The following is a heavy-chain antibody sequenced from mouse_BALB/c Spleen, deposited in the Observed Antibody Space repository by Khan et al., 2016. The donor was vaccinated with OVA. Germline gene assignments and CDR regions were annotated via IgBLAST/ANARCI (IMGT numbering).Heavy chain of an antibody. V-gene: IGHV1-5*01. J-gene: IGHJ2*01. Sequence: EVELVESGTVLARPGASVKMSCKASGYTFTNYWMHWVKQRPGQGLEWIGTIYPGNSDTNYNQKFTGKAKLTAVTSTSTAYMVLSSLTIEDSAVYYCARNGFGNYEIWDYWGQGTTLTVSS. CDR1: GYTFTNYW. D-gene: IGHD2-1*01. CDR2: IYPGNSDT. CDR3: ARNGFGNYEIWDY.